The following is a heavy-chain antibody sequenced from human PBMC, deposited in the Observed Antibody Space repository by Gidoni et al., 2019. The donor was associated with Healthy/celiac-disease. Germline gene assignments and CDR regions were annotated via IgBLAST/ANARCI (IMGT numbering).Heavy chain of an antibody. CDR2: INHSGST. D-gene: IGHD2-15*01. V-gene: IGHV4-34*01. CDR3: ATRGRRYCSGGCCYWFDP. J-gene: IGHJ5*02. Sequence: GKGLAWIGEINHSGSTNYNPSLTSRVTISVDTSKNQFSLKLSSVTAADTAVYYCATRGRRYCSGGCCYWFDPWGQGTLVTVSS.